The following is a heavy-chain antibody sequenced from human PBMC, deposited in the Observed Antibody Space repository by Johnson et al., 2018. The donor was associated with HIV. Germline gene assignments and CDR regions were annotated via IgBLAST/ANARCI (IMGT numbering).Heavy chain of an antibody. Sequence: VQLVESGGGLVQPGRSLRLSCAASGFTFDDYAMHWVRQAPGKGLEWVSGISWNSGSIGYADSVKGRFTISRDNAKNSLYLQMDSLSAEDTAVYYCAKDQVLPYWGQGTMVTVSS. CDR3: AKDQVLPY. CDR1: GFTFDDYA. D-gene: IGHD2/OR15-2a*01. J-gene: IGHJ3*01. CDR2: ISWNSGSI. V-gene: IGHV3-9*01.